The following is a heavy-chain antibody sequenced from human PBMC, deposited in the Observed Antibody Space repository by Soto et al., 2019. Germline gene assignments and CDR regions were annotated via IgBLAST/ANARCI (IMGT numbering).Heavy chain of an antibody. CDR1: GGSISSYY. CDR2: IYYSGST. CDR3: ARDGGGSRAFDI. D-gene: IGHD3-10*01. J-gene: IGHJ3*02. V-gene: IGHV4-59*01. Sequence: NPSEILALTCTVSGGSISSYYWSWIRQPPGKGLEWIGYIYYSGSTNYNPSLKSRVTISVDTSKNQFSLKLSSVTAADTAVYYCARDGGGSRAFDIWGQGTMVTVSS.